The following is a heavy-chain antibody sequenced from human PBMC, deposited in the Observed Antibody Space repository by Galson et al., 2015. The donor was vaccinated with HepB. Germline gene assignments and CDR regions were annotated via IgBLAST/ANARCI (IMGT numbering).Heavy chain of an antibody. J-gene: IGHJ3*02. CDR1: GFTFSDYS. CDR3: ARDLKPDYGAEGDDPFDI. V-gene: IGHV3-48*02. Sequence: SLRLSCAASGFTFSDYSMNWVRQAPGKGLEWISHISGSSTTQYYADSVKGRFTVSRDGAKNSLSLQMNSLTDEDTAAYFCARDLKPDYGAEGDDPFDIWGQGTMVTVSS. D-gene: IGHD4-17*01. CDR2: ISGSSTTQ.